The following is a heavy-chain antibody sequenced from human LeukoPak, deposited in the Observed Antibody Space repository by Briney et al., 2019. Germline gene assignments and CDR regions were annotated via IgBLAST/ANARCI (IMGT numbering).Heavy chain of an antibody. CDR2: IHPGDSTP. J-gene: IGHJ4*02. Sequence: GESLKISCQGSGYSFSTYWIAWVRQMPGKGLEWMGIIHPGDSTPAYSPSFQGQVTISADTSINTAYLQWSSLKASDTAIYYCARRHSSSWSFDYWGQGTLVTVSS. V-gene: IGHV5-51*01. CDR3: ARRHSSSWSFDY. D-gene: IGHD6-13*01. CDR1: GYSFSTYW.